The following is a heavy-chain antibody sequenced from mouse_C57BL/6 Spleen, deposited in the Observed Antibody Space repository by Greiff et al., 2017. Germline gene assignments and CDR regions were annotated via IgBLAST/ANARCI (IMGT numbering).Heavy chain of an antibody. D-gene: IGHD1-1*01. CDR2: IWSGGST. Sequence: QVQLQQSGPGLVQPSQSLSITCTVSGFSLTSYGVHWVRQSPGKGLEWLGVIWSGGSTDYKAAFISRLSISKDNSKSQVFFKMNSLQADDTAIYYCASPYYYGSSLSYWGQGTLVTVSA. CDR1: GFSLTSYG. V-gene: IGHV2-2*01. J-gene: IGHJ3*01. CDR3: ASPYYYGSSLSY.